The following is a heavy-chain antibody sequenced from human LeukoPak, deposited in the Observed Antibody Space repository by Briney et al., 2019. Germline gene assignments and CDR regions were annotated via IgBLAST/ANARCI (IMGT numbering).Heavy chain of an antibody. D-gene: IGHD2-21*02. Sequence: ASVKVSCKASGYIFTNYDINWVRQTTGQGLEWIGWMNPKSGSSGCAQELQGRVTMTRDTSISTAYMELSSLRSEDTAVYYCASRYCGGDCYRSDLDAFDIWGQGTMVTVSS. J-gene: IGHJ3*02. V-gene: IGHV1-8*01. CDR3: ASRYCGGDCYRSDLDAFDI. CDR2: MNPKSGSS. CDR1: GYIFTNYD.